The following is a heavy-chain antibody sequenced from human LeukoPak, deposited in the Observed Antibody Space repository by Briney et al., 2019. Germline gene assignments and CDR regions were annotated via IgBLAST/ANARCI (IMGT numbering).Heavy chain of an antibody. J-gene: IGHJ4*02. Sequence: GEFLKISCKGSGYSFTSYWIGWVRPMPGKGLEWMGIIYPGDSDTRYSPSFQGQVTISANKSISTAYLQWNSLKASDTAMYYCATMGELSFSPGINWGQGTLVTVSS. CDR2: IYPGDSDT. D-gene: IGHD3-16*02. CDR1: GYSFTSYW. V-gene: IGHV5-51*01. CDR3: ATMGELSFSPGIN.